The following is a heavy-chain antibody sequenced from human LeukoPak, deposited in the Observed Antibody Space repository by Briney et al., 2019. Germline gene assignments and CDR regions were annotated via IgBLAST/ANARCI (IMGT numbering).Heavy chain of an antibody. D-gene: IGHD5-12*01. CDR1: GFTLRSYD. Sequence: QTGGSLRLSCAASGFTLRSYDMSWVRQAPGKGLEWVAATSGSGVNSYYADSVRGRFTISRDNSQNTLYLQMDSLRAEDTALYYCAKEYSGYDFDYWGQGTLSPSPQ. CDR2: TSGSGVNS. CDR3: AKEYSGYDFDY. J-gene: IGHJ4*02. V-gene: IGHV3-23*01.